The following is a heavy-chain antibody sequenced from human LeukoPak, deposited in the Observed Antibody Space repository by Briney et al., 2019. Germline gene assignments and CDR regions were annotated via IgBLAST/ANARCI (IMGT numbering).Heavy chain of an antibody. Sequence: GGSLRLSCAASGFTFSDYYMSWIRQAPGKGLEWVSYISSSGSTIYYADSVKGRFTISRDNAKNTLYLQMDSLRPEDTAVYYCAKAEWELLAPAGYYFDYWGQGTLVTVSS. D-gene: IGHD1-26*01. J-gene: IGHJ4*02. CDR2: ISSSGSTI. CDR3: AKAEWELLAPAGYYFDY. V-gene: IGHV3-11*04. CDR1: GFTFSDYY.